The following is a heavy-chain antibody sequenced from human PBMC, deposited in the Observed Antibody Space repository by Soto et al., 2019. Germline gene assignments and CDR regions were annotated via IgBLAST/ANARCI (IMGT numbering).Heavy chain of an antibody. Sequence: QVQLVQSGAEVKKPGASVKVSCKASGYTFTNFGITWVRQAPGQGLEWMGWISAYNGKTNYAQKCRGRVTMTTDTSTGTADLGLRSLRSDDTDVYDWARRWTPIDYWGQGTLVTVSS. D-gene: IGHD2-15*01. CDR1: GYTFTNFG. CDR2: ISAYNGKT. CDR3: ARRWTPIDY. J-gene: IGHJ4*02. V-gene: IGHV1-18*01.